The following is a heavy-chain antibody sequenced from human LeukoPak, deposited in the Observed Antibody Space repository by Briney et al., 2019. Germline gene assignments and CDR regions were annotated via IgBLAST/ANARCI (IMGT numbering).Heavy chain of an antibody. CDR3: ARLRYRHGYEGY. CDR2: TYYSGST. Sequence: PSETLSLTCTVSGDSIRSDSYSWGWIRQPPGKGLEWIGSTYYSGSTYYNPSLKSRVTISMDASNNQFSLRLTSVTAADTAMYYCARLRYRHGYEGYWGQGTLVTVSS. V-gene: IGHV4-39*01. CDR1: GDSIRSDSYS. D-gene: IGHD5-18*01. J-gene: IGHJ4*02.